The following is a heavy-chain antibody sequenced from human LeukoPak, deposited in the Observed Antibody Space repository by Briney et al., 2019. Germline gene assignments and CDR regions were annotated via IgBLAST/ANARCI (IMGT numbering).Heavy chain of an antibody. CDR2: IYYSAST. J-gene: IGHJ5*02. D-gene: IGHD6-13*01. Sequence: SETLSLTCTVSGGSISSYYWSWIRQPPGKGLEWIGYIYYSASTNYNPSLKSRVTISVDTSKNQFSLKLSSVTAADTAVYYCARAGTPYSSSWYGNWFDPWGQGTLVTVSS. V-gene: IGHV4-59*08. CDR1: GGSISSYY. CDR3: ARAGTPYSSSWYGNWFDP.